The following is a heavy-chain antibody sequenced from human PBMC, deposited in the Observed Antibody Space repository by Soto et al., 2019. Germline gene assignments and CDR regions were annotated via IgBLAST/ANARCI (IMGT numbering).Heavy chain of an antibody. D-gene: IGHD3-10*01. CDR2: IYYSGST. J-gene: IGHJ5*02. CDR1: GGSISSSSYY. Sequence: QLQLQESGPGLVKPSETLSLTCTVSGGSISSSSYYWGWIRQPPGKGLEWIGSIYYSGSTYYNPSLKSRVTISVDTSKNQFSLKLSSVTAADTAVYYCARIEVLLWFGERTNWFDPWGQGTLVTVSS. V-gene: IGHV4-39*01. CDR3: ARIEVLLWFGERTNWFDP.